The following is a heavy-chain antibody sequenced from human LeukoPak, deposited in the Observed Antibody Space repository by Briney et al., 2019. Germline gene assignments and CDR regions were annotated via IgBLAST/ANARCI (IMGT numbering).Heavy chain of an antibody. J-gene: IGHJ4*02. CDR3: ARNVGY. CDR2: IYSGGST. V-gene: IGHV3-53*01. CDR1: GFTVSSNY. Sequence: GGSLRLSCAASGFTVSSNYVSWVRQAPGKGLEWVSLIYSGGSTYYAGSVKGRFTISRDNSKNTVYLQMNSLRDEDTAVYYCARNVGYWGQGTLVTVSS. D-gene: IGHD1-26*01.